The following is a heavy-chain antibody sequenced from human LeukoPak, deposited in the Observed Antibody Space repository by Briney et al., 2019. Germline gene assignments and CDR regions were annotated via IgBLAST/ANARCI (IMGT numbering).Heavy chain of an antibody. CDR1: GFTFRSYA. Sequence: GGSLRLSCAASGFTFRSYAMTWVRQAPGKGLEWVSAIDGSGGTTFYADSVKGRVTISRVQSTNTVYLQMNSLRADDTAVYYCAKAHCSSTSCSRADNWGQGTLVTVSS. CDR3: AKAHCSSTSCSRADN. J-gene: IGHJ4*02. CDR2: IDGSGGTT. D-gene: IGHD2-2*01. V-gene: IGHV3-23*01.